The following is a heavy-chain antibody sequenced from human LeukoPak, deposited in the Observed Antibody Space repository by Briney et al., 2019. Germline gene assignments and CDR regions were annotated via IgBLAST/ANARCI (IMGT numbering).Heavy chain of an antibody. CDR1: GGSISSGDYY. CDR2: IYYSGST. CDR3: ARSPTRYCSGGSCYYDAFDI. J-gene: IGHJ3*02. Sequence: SQTLSLTCTVSGGSISSGDYYWSSIRQPPGKGLEWIGYIYYSGSTYYNPSLKSRVTISVDTSKNQFSLKLSSVTAADTSVHSCARSPTRYCSGGSCYYDAFDISGQGKMVTVSS. V-gene: IGHV4-30-4*08. D-gene: IGHD2-15*01.